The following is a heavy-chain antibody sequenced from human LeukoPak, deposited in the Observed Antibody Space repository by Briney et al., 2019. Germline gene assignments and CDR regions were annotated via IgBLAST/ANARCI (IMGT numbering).Heavy chain of an antibody. J-gene: IGHJ4*02. Sequence: PSETLSLTCTVSGGSISSYSWSWIRQPPGKGLEWIGYIFASGSTNYNPSLKSRVTISVDTSKNQFSLKLGSVTAADTAVYYCARWTSGGHPFDYWGQGTLVTVSS. D-gene: IGHD1-26*01. V-gene: IGHV4-4*08. CDR2: IFASGST. CDR1: GGSISSYS. CDR3: ARWTSGGHPFDY.